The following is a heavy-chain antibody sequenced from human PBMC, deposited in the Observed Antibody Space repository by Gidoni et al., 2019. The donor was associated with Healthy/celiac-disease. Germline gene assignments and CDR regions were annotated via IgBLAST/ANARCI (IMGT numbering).Heavy chain of an antibody. J-gene: IGHJ4*02. V-gene: IGHV4-34*01. CDR3: ARTYTAMVRGRYFDY. Sequence: QVQLQLWCAGLLKPSETLSLTCAVYGGSFSGYYWSWIRQPPGKGLEWIGEINHSGSTNYNPSLKSRVTISVDTSKNQFSLKLSSVTAADTAVYYCARTYTAMVRGRYFDYWGQGTLVTVSS. CDR1: GGSFSGYY. CDR2: INHSGST. D-gene: IGHD5-18*01.